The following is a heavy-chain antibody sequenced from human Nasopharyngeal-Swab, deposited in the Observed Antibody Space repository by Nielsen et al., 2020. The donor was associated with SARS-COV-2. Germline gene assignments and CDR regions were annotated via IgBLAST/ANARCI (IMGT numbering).Heavy chain of an antibody. D-gene: IGHD6-19*01. CDR3: ARVSSSGWDRGYFDY. J-gene: IGHJ4*02. CDR2: ISSSSSYI. CDR1: GFTFSSYS. V-gene: IGHV3-21*01. Sequence: GESLTISCAASGFTFSSYSMNWVRQAPGKGLEWVSSISSSSSYIYYADSVKGRFTISRDNAKNSLYLQMNSLRAEDTAVYYCARVSSSGWDRGYFDYWGQGTLVTVSS.